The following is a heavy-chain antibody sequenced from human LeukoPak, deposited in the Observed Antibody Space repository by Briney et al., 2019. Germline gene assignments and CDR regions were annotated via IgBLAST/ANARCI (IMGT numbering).Heavy chain of an antibody. Sequence: MAGGSLRLSCTASGFTFGDYVMSWVRQAPGKGLEWLSYTSTSSSYIYYADSVKGRFTVSRDNAMNSLFLQMNSLIAEDTAVYYCARVGIRFLEQYYFDYWGQGTLVTVSS. V-gene: IGHV3-21*01. CDR1: GFTFGDYV. CDR2: TSTSSSYI. J-gene: IGHJ4*02. D-gene: IGHD3-3*01. CDR3: ARVGIRFLEQYYFDY.